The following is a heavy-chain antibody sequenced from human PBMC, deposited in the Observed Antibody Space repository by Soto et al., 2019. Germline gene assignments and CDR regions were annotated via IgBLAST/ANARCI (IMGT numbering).Heavy chain of an antibody. CDR3: ARGCRDIVLVPAAIYTSHYYGMDV. V-gene: IGHV1-58*01. Sequence: AASVKVSCKASGFTFTSSAVQWVRQARGQRLEWIGWIVVGSGNTNYAQKFQERVTITRDMSTSTAYMELSSLRSEDTAVYYCARGCRDIVLVPAAIYTSHYYGMDVWG. CDR2: IVVGSGNT. D-gene: IGHD2-2*02. CDR1: GFTFTSSA. J-gene: IGHJ6*02.